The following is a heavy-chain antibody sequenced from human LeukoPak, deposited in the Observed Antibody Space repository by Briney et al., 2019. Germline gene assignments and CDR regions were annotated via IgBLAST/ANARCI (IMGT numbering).Heavy chain of an antibody. CDR3: ARENVRYYYGSGSSRFDY. Sequence: ASVKVSCKASGGTFSSYAISWVRQAPGQGLEWMGGIIPIFGTAKYAQKFQGRVTITADESTSTAYMELSSLRSEDTAVYYCARENVRYYYGSGSSRFDYWGQGTLVTVSS. CDR2: IIPIFGTA. CDR1: GGTFSSYA. V-gene: IGHV1-69*13. D-gene: IGHD3-10*01. J-gene: IGHJ4*02.